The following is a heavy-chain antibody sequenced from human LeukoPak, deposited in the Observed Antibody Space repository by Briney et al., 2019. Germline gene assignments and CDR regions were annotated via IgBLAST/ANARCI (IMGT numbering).Heavy chain of an antibody. V-gene: IGHV1-8*01. D-gene: IGHD3-10*01. CDR2: MNPNSGNT. CDR3: ARGSDYYGSGSYYNNYYYYYMDV. Sequence: ASVKVSCKASGYTFTSYDINWVRQATGQGLEWMGWMNPNSGNTGYAQKFQGRVTMTRNTSISTAYMELSSLRSEDTAVYYCARGSDYYGSGSYYNNYYYYYMDVWGKGTTVTISS. J-gene: IGHJ6*03. CDR1: GYTFTSYD.